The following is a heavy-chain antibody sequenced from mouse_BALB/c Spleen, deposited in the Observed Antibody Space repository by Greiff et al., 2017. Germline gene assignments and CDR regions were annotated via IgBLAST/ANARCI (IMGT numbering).Heavy chain of an antibody. V-gene: IGHV2-2*02. CDR2: IWSGGST. J-gene: IGHJ2*01. Sequence: VQLVESGPGLVPPSQSLSITCTVSGFSLTSYGVHWVRQSPGKGLEWLGVIWSGGSTDYNAAFISRLSISKDNSKSQVFFKMNSLQANDTAIYYCARNTYYGYDPLFDYWGQGTTLTVSS. D-gene: IGHD2-14*01. CDR3: ARNTYYGYDPLFDY. CDR1: GFSLTSYG.